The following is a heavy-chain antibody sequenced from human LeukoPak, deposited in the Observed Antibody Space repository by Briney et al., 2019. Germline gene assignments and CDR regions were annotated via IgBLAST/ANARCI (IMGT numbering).Heavy chain of an antibody. CDR1: GFTFSCYA. CDR2: IRGSGGST. CDR3: AKVVELGVSFMYYFDY. J-gene: IGHJ4*02. V-gene: IGHV3-23*01. D-gene: IGHD7-27*01. Sequence: QPGGSLRLSCAASGFTFSCYAMRWVRQAPGKRLELVSAIRGSGGSTYYADSVKGRFTISRDNSKNTLYLQMNSLRAEDTAVYYCAKVVELGVSFMYYFDYWGQGTLVTVSS.